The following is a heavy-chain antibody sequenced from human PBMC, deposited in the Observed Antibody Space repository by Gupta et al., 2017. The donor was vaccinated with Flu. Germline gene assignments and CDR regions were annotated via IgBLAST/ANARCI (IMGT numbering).Heavy chain of an antibody. J-gene: IGHJ4*02. Sequence: EVQLLASGGGLIQPGGSLRLFCAGSGFTFSGHAISWVRQAPGKGLEWVSYITGSGGDTYYADSVKGRFTISRDNSRNTLYLQMNSLRAEDTAVYYCARDPLQRRGGYDNGDYWGQGTLVTVSS. V-gene: IGHV3-23*01. CDR3: ARDPLQRRGGYDNGDY. CDR1: GFTFSGHA. D-gene: IGHD3-22*01. CDR2: ITGSGGDT.